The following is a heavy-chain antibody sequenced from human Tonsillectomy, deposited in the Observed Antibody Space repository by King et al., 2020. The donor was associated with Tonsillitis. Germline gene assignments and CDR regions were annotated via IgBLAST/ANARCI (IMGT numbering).Heavy chain of an antibody. CDR3: ARGGRWLHNESRFDI. Sequence: VQLQQWGAGLLKPSETLSLTCAVYGGSFSGYYWSWIRQPPGKGLEWIGEINHSGSTNYNPSLKSRVTISVDTSKNQFSLKLSSVTAADTAVYYCARGGRWLHNESRFDIWGQGTMVTVSS. V-gene: IGHV4-34*01. D-gene: IGHD5-24*01. J-gene: IGHJ3*02. CDR1: GGSFSGYY. CDR2: INHSGST.